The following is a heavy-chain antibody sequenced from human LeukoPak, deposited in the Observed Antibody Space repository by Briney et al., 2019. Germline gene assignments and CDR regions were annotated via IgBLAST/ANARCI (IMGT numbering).Heavy chain of an antibody. CDR1: GVSVSSGSYY. V-gene: IGHV4-61*01. D-gene: IGHD1-26*01. CDR2: IYYSGST. J-gene: IGHJ6*02. CDR3: ARVHRLGWNVVQWYRGYYGMDV. Sequence: PSETLSLTCTVSGVSVSSGSYYWSWIRQPPGKGLEWIGYIYYSGSTNYNPSLKSRVTISVDTSKNQFSLKLSSVTAADTAVYYCARVHRLGWNVVQWYRGYYGMDVWGQGTTVTVSS.